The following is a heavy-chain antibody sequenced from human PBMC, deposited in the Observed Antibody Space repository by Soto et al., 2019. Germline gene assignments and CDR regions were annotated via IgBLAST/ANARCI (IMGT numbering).Heavy chain of an antibody. D-gene: IGHD2-2*01. CDR3: ARHLFVVPAAINHYYYGMDV. J-gene: IGHJ6*02. CDR2: IYYSGST. V-gene: IGHV4-39*01. CDR1: GGSISSSSYY. Sequence: SETLSLTCTVSGGSISSSSYYWGWIRQPPGKGLEWIGSIYYSGSTYYNTSLKSRVNISVDTSKNQFSLKLSSVTAADTAVYYCARHLFVVPAAINHYYYGMDVWGQGTTVTVSS.